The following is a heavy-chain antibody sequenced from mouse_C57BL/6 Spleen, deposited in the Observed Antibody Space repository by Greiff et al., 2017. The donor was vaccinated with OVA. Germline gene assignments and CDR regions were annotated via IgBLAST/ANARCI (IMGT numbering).Heavy chain of an antibody. V-gene: IGHV3-6*01. J-gene: IGHJ3*01. CDR1: GYSITSGYY. CDR2: ISYDGSN. D-gene: IGHD2-4*01. Sequence: EVKLEESGPGLVKPSQSLSLTCSVTGYSITSGYYWNWIRQFPGNKLEWMGYISYDGSNNYNPSLKNRISITRDTSKNQFFLKLNSVTTEDTATYYCARRYDYDGFAYWGQGTLVTVSA. CDR3: ARRYDYDGFAY.